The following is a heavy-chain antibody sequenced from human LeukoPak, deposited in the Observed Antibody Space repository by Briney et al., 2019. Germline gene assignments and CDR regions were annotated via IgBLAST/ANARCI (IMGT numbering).Heavy chain of an antibody. Sequence: GGSLRLSCAASGFTFSSYAMSWVRQAPGRGLEWVSAISGSGGSTYYADSVKGRFTISRDNSKNTLYLQMNSLRAEDTAVYYCAKNQVGATNRFDYWGQGTLVTVSS. D-gene: IGHD1-26*01. CDR1: GFTFSSYA. CDR2: ISGSGGST. CDR3: AKNQVGATNRFDY. V-gene: IGHV3-23*01. J-gene: IGHJ4*02.